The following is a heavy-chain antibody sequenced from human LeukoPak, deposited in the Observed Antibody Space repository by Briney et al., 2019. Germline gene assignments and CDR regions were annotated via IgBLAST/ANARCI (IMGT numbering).Heavy chain of an antibody. Sequence: GGSLRLSCAASGFTFSSYSMNWVRQAPGKGLEWVSYISSSSSTIYYADSVKGRFTISRDNAMNSLYLQMNSLRAEDTAVYYCARAQYSSRIYGMDVWGQGTTVTVSS. CDR1: GFTFSSYS. J-gene: IGHJ6*02. CDR3: ARAQYSSRIYGMDV. D-gene: IGHD6-13*01. CDR2: ISSSSSTI. V-gene: IGHV3-48*01.